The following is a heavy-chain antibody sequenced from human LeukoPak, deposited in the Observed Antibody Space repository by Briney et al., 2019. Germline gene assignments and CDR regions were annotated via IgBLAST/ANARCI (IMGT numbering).Heavy chain of an antibody. CDR1: GLTFSSYG. CDR3: ARDRVAAAGYYFDY. J-gene: IGHJ4*02. D-gene: IGHD6-13*01. V-gene: IGHV3-30*03. CDR2: ISYDGSNK. Sequence: GGSLRLSCAASGLTFSSYGMHWVRQAPGKGLEWVAVISYDGSNKYYADSVKGRFTISRDNSKNTLYLQMNSPRAEDTAVCYCARDRVAAAGYYFDYWGQGTLVTVSS.